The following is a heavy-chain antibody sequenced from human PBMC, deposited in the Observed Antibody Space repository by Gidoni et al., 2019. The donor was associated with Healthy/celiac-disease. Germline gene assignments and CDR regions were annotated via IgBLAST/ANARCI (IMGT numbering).Heavy chain of an antibody. D-gene: IGHD4-17*01. CDR1: GYTFTSYY. CDR3: ARSIRFINEEYGDYVWFDP. J-gene: IGHJ5*02. CDR2: INPSGGST. V-gene: IGHV1-46*04. Sequence: QVQLVQSGAEVKKPGASVKVSCKASGYTFTSYYMHWVRQAPGQGLEWMGIINPSGGSTSYAQKLQGRVTMTRDTSTSTVYMELSSLRSEDTAVYYCARSIRFINEEYGDYVWFDPWGQGTLVTVSS.